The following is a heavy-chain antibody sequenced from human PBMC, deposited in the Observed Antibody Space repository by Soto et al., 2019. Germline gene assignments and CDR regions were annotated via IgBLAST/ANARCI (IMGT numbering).Heavy chain of an antibody. CDR3: ARDQSLGAVAGTGIYY. CDR1: GYTFTSHY. D-gene: IGHD6-19*01. CDR2: INAGNGNT. Sequence: ASVKVSCKASGYTFTSHYIHWVRQAPGQRLEWMGWINAGNGNTKYSQKFQGRVTITRDTSASTAYMELSSLRSEDTAVYYCARDQSLGAVAGTGIYYWGQGTLVTVSS. J-gene: IGHJ4*02. V-gene: IGHV1-3*01.